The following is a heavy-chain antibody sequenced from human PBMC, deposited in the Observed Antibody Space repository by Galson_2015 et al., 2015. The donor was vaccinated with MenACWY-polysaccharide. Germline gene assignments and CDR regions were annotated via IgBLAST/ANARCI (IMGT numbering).Heavy chain of an antibody. D-gene: IGHD2-2*01. CDR2: SLDSGRGT. CDR1: GFTFGNHP. J-gene: IGHJ4*02. Sequence: FLRLSCAGSGFTFGNHPMNWVRQAPGKGLEWVSVSLDSGRGTYYADSVKGRFSISRDISKNTLYLQMNSLRVDDTAIYYCVKGLGYCPRASCYEDYWGQGTLVTVSS. CDR3: VKGLGYCPRASCYEDY. V-gene: IGHV3-23*01.